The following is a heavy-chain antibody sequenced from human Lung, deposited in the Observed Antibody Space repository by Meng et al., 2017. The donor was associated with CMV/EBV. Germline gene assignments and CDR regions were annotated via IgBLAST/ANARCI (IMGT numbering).Heavy chain of an antibody. CDR1: YY. CDR3: ARGWAMRYCSSTSCYKGQWYFDL. J-gene: IGHJ2*01. V-gene: IGHV4-34*01. Sequence: YYWRWIRQPPGQGLEWIGEINHSGGTNYNPSLKSRVTISVDTSKNQFSLKLSSVTAADTAVYYCARGWAMRYCSSTSCYKGQWYFDLWGRGTLVTVSS. CDR2: INHSGGT. D-gene: IGHD2-2*02.